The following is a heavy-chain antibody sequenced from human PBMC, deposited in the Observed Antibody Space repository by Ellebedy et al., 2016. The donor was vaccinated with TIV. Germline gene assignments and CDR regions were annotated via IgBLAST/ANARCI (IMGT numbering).Heavy chain of an antibody. CDR2: INPNSGGT. V-gene: IGHV1-2*04. D-gene: IGHD6-13*01. J-gene: IGHJ3*02. Sequence: ASVKVSXKASGYTFTGYYMHWVRQAPGQGLEWMGWINPNSGGTNYAQKFQGWVTMTRDTSISTAYMELSRLRSDDTAVYYCARDRIAAAGGDAFDIWGQGTMVTVSS. CDR1: GYTFTGYY. CDR3: ARDRIAAAGGDAFDI.